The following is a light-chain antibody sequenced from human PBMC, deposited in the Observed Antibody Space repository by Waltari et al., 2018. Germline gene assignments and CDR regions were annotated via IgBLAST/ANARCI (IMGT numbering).Light chain of an antibody. CDR1: SNDIGSYNR. V-gene: IGLV2-23*01. Sequence: QSALTLPASVSGSPGQSISISCTGTSNDIGSYNRCSWYQHHPGKAPNPLLYEANNRPSGVSGRFSGSKSGNTASLTISGLQAEDEGDYYCCSYRGGHSWVFGGGAKLTVL. CDR2: EAN. CDR3: CSYRGGHSWV. J-gene: IGLJ3*02.